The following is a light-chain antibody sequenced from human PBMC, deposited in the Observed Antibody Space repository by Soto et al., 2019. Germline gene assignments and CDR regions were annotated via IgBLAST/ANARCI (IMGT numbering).Light chain of an antibody. CDR3: LQDYSYPRT. V-gene: IGKV1-6*01. CDR1: QAIRTE. CDR2: GTS. Sequence: AIQMTQSPSSLSASVGDRVIITCRASQAIRTELGWYQQRPGKAPKLLIYGTSSLQSGVPSRFSGSGSGTDFTLTINGLEPEDCATYYCLQDYSYPRTFGQGTKVDVK. J-gene: IGKJ1*01.